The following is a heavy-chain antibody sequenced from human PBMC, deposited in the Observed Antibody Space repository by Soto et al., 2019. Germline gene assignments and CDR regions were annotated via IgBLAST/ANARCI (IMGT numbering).Heavy chain of an antibody. CDR1: GFSISPNW. CDR2: IGQDGNGK. Sequence: EVQLVESGGDLVQPGGSLRLSCIASGFSISPNWMSWVRQAPGRGPEWVANIGQDGNGKNYVDSVKGRFTISRDNANNSLFLQMNSLRVEDTAVYYWARGQGWDDYWGQGTPVTVSS. CDR3: ARGQGWDDY. V-gene: IGHV3-7*01. J-gene: IGHJ4*02. D-gene: IGHD6-19*01.